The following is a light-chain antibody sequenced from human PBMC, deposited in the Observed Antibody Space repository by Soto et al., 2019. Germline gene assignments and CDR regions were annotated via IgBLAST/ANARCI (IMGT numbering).Light chain of an antibody. CDR3: CSYAGTPRYV. J-gene: IGLJ1*01. Sequence: QSALTQPRSLSGAPGQSVTISCTGTSGDVGYYNYVSWYQQHPGKAPKVMMYDVTERPSGVPDRFSGSKSGNTASLTISGLQAEDEADYYCCSYAGTPRYVLGTGTKLTVL. V-gene: IGLV2-11*01. CDR1: SGDVGYYNY. CDR2: DVT.